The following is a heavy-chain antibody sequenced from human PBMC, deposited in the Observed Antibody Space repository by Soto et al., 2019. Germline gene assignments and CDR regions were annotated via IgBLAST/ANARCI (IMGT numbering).Heavy chain of an antibody. CDR3: AKELSSLGWLALGAPFDS. CDR1: GFTFSSYA. Sequence: EVHLLESGGNVVQPGGSLRLSCAASGFTFSSYAMNWVRQAPGKGLEWVSSISANGRNTYYADSVKGRFTISRDRSKNTLYLQLDSLRVDDTAIYYCAKELSSLGWLALGAPFDSWGQGTLVTVS. V-gene: IGHV3-23*01. D-gene: IGHD5-18*01. J-gene: IGHJ4*02. CDR2: ISANGRNT.